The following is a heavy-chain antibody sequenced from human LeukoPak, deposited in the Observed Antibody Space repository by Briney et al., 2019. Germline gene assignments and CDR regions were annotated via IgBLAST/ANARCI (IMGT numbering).Heavy chain of an antibody. D-gene: IGHD2-2*01. CDR2: ISGSGGST. J-gene: IGHJ4*02. Sequence: GGSLRLSCAASGFTFSSYAMSWVRQAPGKGLEWVSAISGSGGSTYYADSVEGRFTISRDNSKNTLYLQMNSLRAEDTAVYYCAKDKTQDIVVVPAAIIFDYWGQGTLVTVSS. CDR3: AKDKTQDIVVVPAAIIFDY. V-gene: IGHV3-23*01. CDR1: GFTFSSYA.